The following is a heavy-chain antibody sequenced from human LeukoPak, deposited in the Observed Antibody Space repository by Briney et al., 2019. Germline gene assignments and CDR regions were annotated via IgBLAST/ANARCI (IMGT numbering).Heavy chain of an antibody. CDR1: GIAFSSYA. CDR3: ARWTNFHAFDI. CDR2: ISGSGSST. V-gene: IGHV3-23*01. J-gene: IGHJ3*02. Sequence: GGSLRLSCAASGIAFSSYAMNWVRQAPGKGLEWVSGISGSGSSTYYADSVKGRFTISRDNSKNTLFLQMNSLRAEDTAVYYCARWTNFHAFDIWGQGTLVTVSS. D-gene: IGHD1-1*01.